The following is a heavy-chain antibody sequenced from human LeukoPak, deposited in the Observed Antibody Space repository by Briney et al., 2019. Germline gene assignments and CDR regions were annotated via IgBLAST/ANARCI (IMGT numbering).Heavy chain of an antibody. CDR1: GFTFSSYG. CDR2: ISYDGSNK. Sequence: PGGSLRLSCAASGFTFSSYGMHWVRQAPGKGLEWVAVISYDGSNKYYADSVKGRFTISRDNSKNTLYLQMNSLRAEDTAVYYCAKDSGSGSYYLSGYYYCGMDVWGQGTTVTVSS. J-gene: IGHJ6*02. D-gene: IGHD3-10*01. CDR3: AKDSGSGSYYLSGYYYCGMDV. V-gene: IGHV3-30*18.